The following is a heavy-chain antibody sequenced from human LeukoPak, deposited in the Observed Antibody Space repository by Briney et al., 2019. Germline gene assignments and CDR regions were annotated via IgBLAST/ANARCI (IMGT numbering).Heavy chain of an antibody. CDR3: AREAPNCGGGNCWSGDAFDI. V-gene: IGHV3-7*01. CDR2: IKQDGSEK. D-gene: IGHD2-15*01. J-gene: IGHJ3*02. CDR1: GFTFSSYW. Sequence: PGGSLRLSCAASGFTFSSYWMSWVRQAPGKGLEWVANIKQDGSEKYYVDSVKGRFTISRDNAKKSLYLQMNSLRAEDTAMYYCAREAPNCGGGNCWSGDAFDIWGQGTVVTVSS.